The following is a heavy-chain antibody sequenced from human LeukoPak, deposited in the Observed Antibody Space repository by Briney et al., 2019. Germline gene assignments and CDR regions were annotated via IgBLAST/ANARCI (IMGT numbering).Heavy chain of an antibody. D-gene: IGHD3-10*01. CDR1: GGSISSYY. Sequence: SETLSLTCTVSGGSISSYYWSWIRQPPGKGLEWIGYIYYSGSTNYNPSLKSRVTISVDTSKNQFSLKLSSVTAADTAVYYCASTVGGSGTGWFDPWGQGTLVTVSS. CDR3: ASTVGGSGTGWFDP. V-gene: IGHV4-59*08. J-gene: IGHJ5*02. CDR2: IYYSGST.